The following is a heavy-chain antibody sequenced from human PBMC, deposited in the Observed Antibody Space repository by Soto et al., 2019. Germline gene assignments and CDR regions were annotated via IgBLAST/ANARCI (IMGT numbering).Heavy chain of an antibody. Sequence: PGGSLRLSCAASGFTFSSYGMHWVRQAPGKGLEWVADIWDGGSNKYYADSVKGRFTISRDNSKNSLYLQMNSLRADDTAVYYCARVRGNLVTHYLDSWGQGTLVTVSS. CDR1: GFTFSSYG. D-gene: IGHD3-16*01. J-gene: IGHJ4*02. CDR3: ARVRGNLVTHYLDS. V-gene: IGHV3-33*01. CDR2: IWDGGSNK.